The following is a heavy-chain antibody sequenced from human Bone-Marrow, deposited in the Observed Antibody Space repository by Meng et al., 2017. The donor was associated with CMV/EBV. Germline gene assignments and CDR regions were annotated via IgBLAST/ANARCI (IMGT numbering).Heavy chain of an antibody. CDR1: AVSVISGSYY. V-gene: IGHV4-61*01. J-gene: IGHJ4*02. Sequence: SETLSLICTVSAVSVISGSYYWSWIRQPPGKGLEWIGYIFYTGKTNYNPSLKSRATISVDTSKNQFSLKLSSVTAADTAVYYCARDLEVGDTAMVFDYWGQGKLVTVYS. CDR3: ARDLEVGDTAMVFDY. D-gene: IGHD5-18*01. CDR2: IFYTGKT.